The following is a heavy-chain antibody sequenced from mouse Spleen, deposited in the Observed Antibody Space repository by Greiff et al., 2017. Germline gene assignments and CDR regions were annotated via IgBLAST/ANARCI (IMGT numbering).Heavy chain of an antibody. D-gene: IGHD2-1*01. CDR2: IRNKANGYTT. V-gene: IGHV7-3*01. CDR3: ARGYYGNAWFAY. Sequence: EVQVVESGGGLVQPGGSLSLSCAASGFTFTDYYMSWVRQPPGKALEWLGFIRNKANGYTTEYSASVKGRFTISRDNSQSILYLQMNALRAEDSATYYCARGYYGNAWFAYWGQGTLVTVSA. J-gene: IGHJ3*01. CDR1: GFTFTDYY.